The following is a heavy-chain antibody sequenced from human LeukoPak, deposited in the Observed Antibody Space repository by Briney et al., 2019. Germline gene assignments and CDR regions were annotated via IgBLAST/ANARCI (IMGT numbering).Heavy chain of an antibody. D-gene: IGHD6-6*01. Sequence: PGGSLRLSCAASGFTFSTYGMHWVRQAPGKGLEWVAVISYDGSDQRYADSVKGRFTISRGNSENTHFLQMNSLRPDDTAVYYCARDGAARLLRYYYYLDVWGKGTTVTVSS. CDR2: ISYDGSDQ. CDR3: ARDGAARLLRYYYYLDV. CDR1: GFTFSTYG. V-gene: IGHV3-30*19. J-gene: IGHJ6*03.